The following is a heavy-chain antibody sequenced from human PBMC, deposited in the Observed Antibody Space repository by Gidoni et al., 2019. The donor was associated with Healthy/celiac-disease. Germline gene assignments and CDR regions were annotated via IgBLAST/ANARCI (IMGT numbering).Heavy chain of an antibody. D-gene: IGHD2-21*01. CDR3: ARCGVVNAIINN. Sequence: QFPLHLFGAGLFMSSDTLSLTCSVSGGSFSGYYWCWMRHPPGKGLEWIGEINHSGCTNYNASLKNRVNILVDTYKNRFCLELRSVNAAETAEYYCARCGVVNAIINNWGQGTLVTVSS. V-gene: IGHV4-34*01. J-gene: IGHJ4*02. CDR1: GGSFSGYY. CDR2: INHSGCT.